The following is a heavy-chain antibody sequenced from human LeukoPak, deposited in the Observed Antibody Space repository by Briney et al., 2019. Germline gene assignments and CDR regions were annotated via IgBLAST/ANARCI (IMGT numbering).Heavy chain of an antibody. CDR2: IIPILGTA. CDR3: ASGTSGFLIRTNWFDP. D-gene: IGHD1-26*01. CDR1: GGTFSSYA. V-gene: IGHV1-69*13. J-gene: IGHJ5*02. Sequence: ASVKVSCKASGGTFSSYAISWVRQAPGQGLEWMGGIIPILGTANYAQKFQGRVTITADESTSTAYMELSSLRSEDTAVYYCASGTSGFLIRTNWFDPWGQGTLVTVSS.